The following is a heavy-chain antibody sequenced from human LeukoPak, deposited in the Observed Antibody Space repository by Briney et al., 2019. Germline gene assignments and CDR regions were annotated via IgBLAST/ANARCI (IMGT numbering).Heavy chain of an antibody. Sequence: HPGGSLRLSCAASGFTFSSYWMHWVRQAPGEGLVWVSRISSDGSSTTYADSVKVRFTISRDSAKNTLYLQMNSLRAEDTAVYYCARGGSSWSAFDIWGQGTMVTVSS. V-gene: IGHV3-74*01. CDR3: ARGGSSWSAFDI. CDR2: ISSDGSST. D-gene: IGHD6-13*01. J-gene: IGHJ3*02. CDR1: GFTFSSYW.